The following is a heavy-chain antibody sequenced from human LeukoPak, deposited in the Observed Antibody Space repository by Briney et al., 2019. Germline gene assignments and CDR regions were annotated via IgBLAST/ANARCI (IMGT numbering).Heavy chain of an antibody. CDR3: AIMHGYYDGSGYWVQ. CDR1: GFTFDNYR. Sequence: GGSLRLSCAASGFTFDNYRMSWVRQAPGKGLEWVSAIVPSGDSTAYADSVKGRFTFSRDNSKNTLYLQMNSLRAEDTAVYYCAIMHGYYDGSGYWVQWGQGTLVTVSS. CDR2: IVPSGDST. V-gene: IGHV3-23*01. D-gene: IGHD3-22*01. J-gene: IGHJ1*01.